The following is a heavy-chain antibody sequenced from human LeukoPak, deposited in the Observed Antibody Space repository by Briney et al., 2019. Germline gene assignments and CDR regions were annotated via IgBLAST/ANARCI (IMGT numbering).Heavy chain of an antibody. CDR1: GFTFSSYS. Sequence: GGSLRLSCAASGFTFSSYSMNWVRQAPGKGLEWVSYISSSGSTIYYADFVKGRFTISRDNAKNSLYLQMNSLRAEDTAVYYCARDFYGSVGYWGQGTLVTVSS. J-gene: IGHJ4*02. CDR2: ISSSGSTI. V-gene: IGHV3-48*04. D-gene: IGHD2-15*01. CDR3: ARDFYGSVGY.